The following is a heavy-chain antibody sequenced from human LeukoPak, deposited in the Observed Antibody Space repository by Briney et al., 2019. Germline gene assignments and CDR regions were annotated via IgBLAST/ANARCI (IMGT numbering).Heavy chain of an antibody. Sequence: QPGGSLRLSCAASGFTVSSNYMSWVRQAPGKGLEWVSVIYSGDSTDYADSVKGRVTISRHNSRNTVYLQMNSLRPEDTAVYYCARSYRDVYIRGAFDIWGQGTLVTVSS. CDR3: ARSYRDVYIRGAFDI. CDR1: GFTVSSNY. CDR2: IYSGDST. D-gene: IGHD5-24*01. J-gene: IGHJ3*02. V-gene: IGHV3-53*04.